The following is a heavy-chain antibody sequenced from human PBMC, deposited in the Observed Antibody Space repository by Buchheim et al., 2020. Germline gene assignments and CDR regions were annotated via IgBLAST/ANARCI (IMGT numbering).Heavy chain of an antibody. V-gene: IGHV7-4-1*02. D-gene: IGHD6-13*01. J-gene: IGHJ6*03. CDR1: GYTFTSYA. CDR2: INTNTGNP. CDR3: ARDPPGGIAAQLDYYYYYMDV. Sequence: QVQLVQSGSELKKPGASVKVSCKASGYTFTSYAMNWVRQAPGQGLEWMGWINTNTGNPTYAQGFTGRFVFSLDISVSTAYLQISSLKAEDTAVYYCARDPPGGIAAQLDYYYYYMDVWGKGTT.